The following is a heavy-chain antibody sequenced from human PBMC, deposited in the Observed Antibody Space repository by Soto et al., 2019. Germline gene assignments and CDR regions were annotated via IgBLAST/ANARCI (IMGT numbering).Heavy chain of an antibody. Sequence: QLQLQESGPGLVKPSETLSLTCTVSGGSISSSSYYWGWIRQPPGKGLEWIGSIYYSGSTYYNPSLKSRVTISVDTSKKQFSLKLSSVTAADTAVYYCASLPYNWNEYYYYGMDVWGQGTTVTVSS. J-gene: IGHJ6*02. CDR3: ASLPYNWNEYYYYGMDV. D-gene: IGHD1-1*01. CDR2: IYYSGST. CDR1: GGSISSSSYY. V-gene: IGHV4-39*01.